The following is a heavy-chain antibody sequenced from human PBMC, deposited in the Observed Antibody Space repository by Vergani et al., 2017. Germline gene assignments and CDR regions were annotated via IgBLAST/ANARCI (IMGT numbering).Heavy chain of an antibody. Sequence: QVQLQESGPGLVKPSQTLSLTCSVSGDSISSGVYYWNWIRQPPGKGLEWIGYIYSTGSTHHNPSLRRRINMSVETSKNQFSLRLNSVTAADTAMYYCATMVCYDEGDAFRIGYFDAWGPGILVTVSS. J-gene: IGHJ4*02. CDR2: IYSTGST. V-gene: IGHV4-31*03. D-gene: IGHD2-8*01. CDR1: GDSISSGVYY. CDR3: ATMVCYDEGDAFRIGYFDA.